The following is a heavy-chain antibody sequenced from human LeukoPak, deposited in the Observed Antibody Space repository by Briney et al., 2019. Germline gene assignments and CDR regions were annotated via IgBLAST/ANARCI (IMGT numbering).Heavy chain of an antibody. V-gene: IGHV3-23*01. CDR2: ISGSGGSP. J-gene: IGHJ6*02. Sequence: GGSLRLSCAASGFTFSSYAMSWVRQAPGKGLEWVSAISGSGGSPYYADPVKGRFTISRDNSKNTLYLQMNSLRAEDTAVYYCAKFDQIGYCSGGSCYRTLGYYYYYGMDVWGQGTTVTVSS. D-gene: IGHD2-15*01. CDR3: AKFDQIGYCSGGSCYRTLGYYYYYGMDV. CDR1: GFTFSSYA.